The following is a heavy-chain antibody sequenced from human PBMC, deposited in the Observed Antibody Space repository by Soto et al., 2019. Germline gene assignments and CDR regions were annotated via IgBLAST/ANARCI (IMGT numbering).Heavy chain of an antibody. Sequence: SETLSLTCTVSGGSISSGGYYWSWIRQHPGKGLEWIGYIYYSGSTYYNPSLKSRVTISVDTSKNQFSLKLSSVTAADTAVYYCARGSAYCSGGRCYPGGFDYWGQGTLVTVSS. CDR1: GGSISSGGYY. V-gene: IGHV4-31*03. D-gene: IGHD2-15*01. CDR3: ARGSAYCSGGRCYPGGFDY. J-gene: IGHJ4*02. CDR2: IYYSGST.